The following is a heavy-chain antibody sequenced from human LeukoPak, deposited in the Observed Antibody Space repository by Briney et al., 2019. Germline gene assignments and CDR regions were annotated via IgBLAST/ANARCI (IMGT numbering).Heavy chain of an antibody. J-gene: IGHJ6*02. V-gene: IGHV3-23*01. CDR1: GFTFSSYA. CDR2: ISGSGGST. CDR3: AKRGGGRWLQSSYYGMDV. Sequence: GGSLRLSCAASGFTFSSYAMSWVRQAPGKGLEWVSAISGSGGSTYYADSVKGRFTISRDSSKNTLYLQMNSLRAEDTAVYYCAKRGGGRWLQSSYYGMDVWGQGTTVTVSS. D-gene: IGHD5-24*01.